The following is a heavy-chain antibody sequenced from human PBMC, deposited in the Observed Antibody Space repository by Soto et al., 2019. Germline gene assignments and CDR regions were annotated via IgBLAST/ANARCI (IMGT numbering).Heavy chain of an antibody. D-gene: IGHD5-12*01. J-gene: IGHJ4*02. CDR2: IYYSGST. V-gene: IGHV4-31*03. CDR3: AYSGYHFSFDY. Sequence: SETLSLTCTVSGGSISSDGYYWSWIRQHPGKGLEWIGYIYYSGSTYYNPSLKSRVTISVDTSKNQFSLKLSSVTAADTAVYYCAYSGYHFSFDYWGQGTLVTVSS. CDR1: GGSISSDGYY.